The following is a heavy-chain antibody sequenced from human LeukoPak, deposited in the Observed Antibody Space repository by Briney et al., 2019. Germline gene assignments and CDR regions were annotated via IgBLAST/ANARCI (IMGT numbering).Heavy chain of an antibody. J-gene: IGHJ4*02. Sequence: GGSLRLSCAASGFNFRSYAMSWVRQAPGKGLEWVSTVTGGAVATFYADSVRGRHTISRDNSKNTLYLQMNSLRAEDTAVYYCARDSPLKGYNSGWATNSFDFWGQGTLVTVSS. D-gene: IGHD6-19*01. CDR2: VTGGAVAT. CDR1: GFNFRSYA. CDR3: ARDSPLKGYNSGWATNSFDF. V-gene: IGHV3-23*01.